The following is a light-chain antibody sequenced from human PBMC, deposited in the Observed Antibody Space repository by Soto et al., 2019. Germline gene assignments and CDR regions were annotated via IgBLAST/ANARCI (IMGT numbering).Light chain of an antibody. J-gene: IGLJ1*01. V-gene: IGLV4-69*01. Sequence: QTVVTKSPSASASLGASVKLTCTLSSGHSSYAIAWHQQQPEKGPRYLMKLNSDGSHSKGDGIPDRFSGSSSGAERYLTISSLQSEDEADYDCQTWGTGIGVFGTGTKVTVL. CDR1: SGHSSYA. CDR3: QTWGTGIGV. CDR2: LNSDGSH.